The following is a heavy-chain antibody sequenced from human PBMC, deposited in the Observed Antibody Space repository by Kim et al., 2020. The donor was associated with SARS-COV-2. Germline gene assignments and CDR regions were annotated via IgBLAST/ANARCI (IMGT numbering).Heavy chain of an antibody. J-gene: IGHJ4*02. Sequence: GGSLRLSCAASGFTFSSYSMNWVRQAPGKGLEWVSSISSSSSYIYYADSVKGRFTISRDNAKNSLYLQMNSLRAEDTAVYYCARDIYGGSYYFDYWGQGTLVTVSS. D-gene: IGHD1-26*01. CDR1: GFTFSSYS. V-gene: IGHV3-21*01. CDR2: ISSSSSYI. CDR3: ARDIYGGSYYFDY.